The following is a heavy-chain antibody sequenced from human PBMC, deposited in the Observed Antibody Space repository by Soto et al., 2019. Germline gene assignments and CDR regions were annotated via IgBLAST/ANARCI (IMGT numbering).Heavy chain of an antibody. D-gene: IGHD5-18*01. CDR2: IYYSGST. CDR1: GGSISSYY. Sequence: KPSETLSLTCTVSGGSISSYYWSWIRQPPGKGLEWIGYIYYSGSTNYNPSLKSRVTISVDTSKNQFSLKLSSVTAADTAVYYCAREAPYGYPYGMDVWGQGTTVTVSS. J-gene: IGHJ6*02. V-gene: IGHV4-59*01. CDR3: AREAPYGYPYGMDV.